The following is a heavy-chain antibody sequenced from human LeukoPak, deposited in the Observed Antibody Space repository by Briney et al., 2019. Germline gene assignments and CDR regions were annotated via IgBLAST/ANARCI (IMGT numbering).Heavy chain of an antibody. D-gene: IGHD6-19*01. CDR2: IDNSGST. J-gene: IGHJ6*02. V-gene: IGHV4-59*01. Sequence: SETLSLTCTVWGGSISISYWSCVRQPPGKGLEWIGYIDNSGSTNYNPSLKSRVTISLDTPKSQFSLKLSSVTAADTAVYYCARAPLYSGGSGWSIYYFYAMDVWGQGTTVTVSS. CDR1: GGSISISY. CDR3: ARAPLYSGGSGWSIYYFYAMDV.